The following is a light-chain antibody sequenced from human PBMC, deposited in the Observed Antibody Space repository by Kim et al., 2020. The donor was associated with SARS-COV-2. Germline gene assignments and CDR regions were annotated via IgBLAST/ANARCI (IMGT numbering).Light chain of an antibody. J-gene: IGLJ3*02. V-gene: IGLV6-57*04. CDR2: EDN. CDR1: SGSIASNY. CDR3: QSYDSSPLWV. Sequence: NFMLTQPHSVSESPGKTVTISCTRSSGSIASNYVQWYQQRPGSAPTTVIYEDNQRPSGVPDRFSGSIDSSSNSASLTISGLKTEDEADYCCQSYDSSPLWVFGGGTQLTVL.